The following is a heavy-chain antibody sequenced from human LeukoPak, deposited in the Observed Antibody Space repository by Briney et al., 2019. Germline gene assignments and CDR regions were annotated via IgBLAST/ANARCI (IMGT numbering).Heavy chain of an antibody. J-gene: IGHJ6*02. D-gene: IGHD2-15*01. CDR2: ISGSGGST. CDR3: AKDQVAHSYYYYYGMDV. CDR1: GFTFSSYA. Sequence: GGSLRLSCAASGFTFSSYAMSWVRQAPGKGLEWVSAISGSGGSTYYAGSVKGRFTISRDNSKNTLYLQMNSLRAGDTAVYYCAKDQVAHSYYYYYGMDVWGQGTTVTVSS. V-gene: IGHV3-23*01.